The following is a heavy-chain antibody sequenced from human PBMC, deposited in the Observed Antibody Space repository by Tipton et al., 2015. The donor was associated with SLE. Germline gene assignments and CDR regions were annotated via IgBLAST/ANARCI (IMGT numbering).Heavy chain of an antibody. CDR2: INWNGGST. Sequence: SLRLSCAASGFTFDDYGMSWVRQAPGKGLEWVSGINWNGGSTGYADSVKGRFTISRDNAKNSLYLQMNSLRAEDTALYHCARVRYSSGSYYFDYWGQGTLVTASS. V-gene: IGHV3-20*01. D-gene: IGHD6-19*01. CDR3: ARVRYSSGSYYFDY. CDR1: GFTFDDYG. J-gene: IGHJ4*02.